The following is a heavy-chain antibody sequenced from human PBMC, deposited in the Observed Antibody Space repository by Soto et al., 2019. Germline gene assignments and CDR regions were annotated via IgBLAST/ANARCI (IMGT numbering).Heavy chain of an antibody. CDR2: IYHSGST. CDR3: ARGGLVGREASVGYDY. CDR1: GGSISSSNW. D-gene: IGHD3-9*01. Sequence: SETLSLTCAVSGGSISSSNWWSWVRQPPGKGLEWIGEIYHSGSTNYNPSLKSRVTISVDKSKNQFSLKLSSVTAADTAVYYCARGGLVGREASVGYDYWGQGTLVTVSS. V-gene: IGHV4-4*02. J-gene: IGHJ4*02.